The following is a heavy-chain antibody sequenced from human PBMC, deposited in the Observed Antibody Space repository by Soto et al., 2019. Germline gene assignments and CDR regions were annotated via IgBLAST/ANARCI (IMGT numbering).Heavy chain of an antibody. CDR2: ISQVGRT. CDR3: ARGYGYFRQ. V-gene: IGHV4-34*01. J-gene: IGHJ4*02. Sequence: SETLSLTCDVSGDSFSGYFCNWLRQPPGKGLEWIGEISQVGRTRYNTSLDTRITISDDTSKTHFSLNLSSVTDEDTAVYYAARGYGYFRQWGQGALVTVSS. D-gene: IGHD4-17*01. CDR1: GDSFSGYF.